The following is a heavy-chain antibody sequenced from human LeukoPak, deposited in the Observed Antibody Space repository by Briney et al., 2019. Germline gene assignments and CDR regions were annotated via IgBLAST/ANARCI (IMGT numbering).Heavy chain of an antibody. D-gene: IGHD3-22*01. CDR1: GFTVSDAW. J-gene: IGHJ3*02. Sequence: TGGSLRLSCAASGFTVSDAWMNWVRQAPGKGLEWVGRIRSKTGTTDYAAPVKGRFTVSRDDSHNTLYLQMNSLKTGDTAVYYCTTTFDRHYYDHSYVRGGIWGQGTLVTVSS. V-gene: IGHV3-15*01. CDR3: TTTFDRHYYDHSYVRGGI. CDR2: IRSKTGTT.